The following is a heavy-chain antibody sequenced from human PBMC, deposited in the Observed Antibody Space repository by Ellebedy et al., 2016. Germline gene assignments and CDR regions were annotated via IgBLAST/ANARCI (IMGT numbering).Heavy chain of an antibody. V-gene: IGHV3-33*08. CDR1: GFNFSNYG. Sequence: GESLKISCAASGFNFSNYGMHWVRQAPGKGLEWVAVIWYDGSNKYYRDSVKGRFTISRDNSKNTPYLQMNSLRAEDTAIYYCARGVRGVFDYWGQGTLVTVSS. D-gene: IGHD3-16*01. CDR3: ARGVRGVFDY. CDR2: IWYDGSNK. J-gene: IGHJ4*02.